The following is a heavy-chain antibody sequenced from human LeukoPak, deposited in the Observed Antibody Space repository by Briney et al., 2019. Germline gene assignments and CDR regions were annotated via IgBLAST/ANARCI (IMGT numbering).Heavy chain of an antibody. V-gene: IGHV4-59*08. D-gene: IGHD4-17*01. CDR3: AGHHLLDGEFDY. Sequence: PSETLSLTCTVSGGSISTYYWSWIRQPPGKGLEWIGYIYYSGSTNYNPSLKSRVSISVDTSKNQFSLKLSSVTAADTAVYYCAGHHLLDGEFDYWGQGTLVTVSS. J-gene: IGHJ4*02. CDR1: GGSISTYY. CDR2: IYYSGST.